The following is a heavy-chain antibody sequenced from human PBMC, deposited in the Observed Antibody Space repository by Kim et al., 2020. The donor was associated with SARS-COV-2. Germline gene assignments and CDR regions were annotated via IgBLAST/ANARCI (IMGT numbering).Heavy chain of an antibody. V-gene: IGHV4-59*01. Sequence: SETLSLTCTVSGGSISSYYWSWIRQPPGKGLEWIGYIYYSGSTNYNPSLKSRVTISVDTSKNQFSLKLSSVTAADTAVYYCARVAYQLPHYYYYYGMDVWGQGTTVTVSS. CDR3: ARVAYQLPHYYYYYGMDV. D-gene: IGHD2-2*01. CDR2: IYYSGST. J-gene: IGHJ6*02. CDR1: GGSISSYY.